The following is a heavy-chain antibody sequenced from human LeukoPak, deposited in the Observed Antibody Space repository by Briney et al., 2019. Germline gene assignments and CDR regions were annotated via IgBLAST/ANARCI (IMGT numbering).Heavy chain of an antibody. D-gene: IGHD3-10*01. CDR1: GGTFSSYA. J-gene: IGHJ6*03. V-gene: IGHV1-69*13. Sequence: GASVKVSCKASGGTFSSYAISWVRQAPGQGLEWMGGIIPIFGTANYARKFQGRVTITADESTSTAYMELSSLRSEDTAVYYCARDEVTMVRGVIGKYYYYYMDVWGKGTTVTVSS. CDR3: ARDEVTMVRGVIGKYYYYYMDV. CDR2: IIPIFGTA.